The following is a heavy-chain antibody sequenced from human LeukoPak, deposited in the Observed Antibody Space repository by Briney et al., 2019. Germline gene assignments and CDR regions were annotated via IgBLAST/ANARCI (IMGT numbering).Heavy chain of an antibody. Sequence: ASVKVSCKASGYTFTGYYMHWVRQAPGQGLEWMGRINPNSGGTNYAQKFQGRVTMTRDTSISTAYMELSRLRSDDTAVYYCAREPVLYYGSGSLSCWGQGTLVTVSS. CDR3: AREPVLYYGSGSLSC. CDR1: GYTFTGYY. V-gene: IGHV1-2*06. J-gene: IGHJ4*02. CDR2: INPNSGGT. D-gene: IGHD3-10*01.